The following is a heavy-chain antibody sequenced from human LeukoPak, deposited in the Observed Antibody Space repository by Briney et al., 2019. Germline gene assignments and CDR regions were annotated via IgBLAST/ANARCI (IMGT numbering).Heavy chain of an antibody. J-gene: IGHJ4*02. CDR3: ARQVGYSSGWYIY. D-gene: IGHD6-19*01. CDR2: IYYSGST. CDR1: GGSLSTYY. Sequence: SGGLSPPCTVSGGSLSTYYWRWIRQPPRKGLGWVGHIYYSGSTDYNPSLKSRVTISVDTSNNQFSLKLTSVTAADTAVYYCARQVGYSSGWYIYWGQGTLVTVSS. V-gene: IGHV4-59*08.